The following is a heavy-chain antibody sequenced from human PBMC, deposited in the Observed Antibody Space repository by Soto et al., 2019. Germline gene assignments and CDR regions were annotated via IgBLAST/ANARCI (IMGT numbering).Heavy chain of an antibody. D-gene: IGHD3-22*01. CDR2: INDSGST. CDR1: GGSFSDYS. J-gene: IGHJ4*02. V-gene: IGHV4-34*01. CDR3: ARGSHKLHSYDSSGFYHYVDY. Sequence: SETLSLTCAVYGGSFSDYSWTWIRQPPGKGLEWIGEINDSGSTNYTPSLERRVTISRDTSKNRFSLKLSSVTAADTAVYYCARGSHKLHSYDSSGFYHYVDYWGQGSLVTVS.